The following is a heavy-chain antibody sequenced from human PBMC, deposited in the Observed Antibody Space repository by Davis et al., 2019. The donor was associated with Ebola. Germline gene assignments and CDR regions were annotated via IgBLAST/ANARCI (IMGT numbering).Heavy chain of an antibody. J-gene: IGHJ4*02. CDR2: IWYDGSNK. V-gene: IGHV3-33*08. D-gene: IGHD3-3*01. CDR1: GFTFSSYG. CDR3: ARDPPYYDFWSGYYNY. Sequence: GGSLRLSCAASGFTFSSYGMHWVRQAPGKGLEWVAVIWYDGSNKYYADSVKGRFTISRDNSKNTLYLQMNSLRAEDTAVYYCARDPPYYDFWSGYYNYWGQGTLVTVSS.